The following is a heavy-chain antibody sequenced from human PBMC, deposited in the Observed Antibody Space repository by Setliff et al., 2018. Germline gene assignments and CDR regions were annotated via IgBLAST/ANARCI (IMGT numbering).Heavy chain of an antibody. Sequence: SETLSLTCTVSGDSIDTDIWWSWVRQSPGKGLEWIGEIYLGGSPTYNPSLKSRVTISIYKSKNQFSLKLTSVTAADTAVYFCARGPPVLYGSMIEVLTPGSTFDYWGQGTQVTVSS. CDR3: ARGPPVLYGSMIEVLTPGSTFDY. J-gene: IGHJ4*02. CDR2: IYLGGSP. V-gene: IGHV4-4*02. CDR1: GDSIDTDIW. D-gene: IGHD3-22*01.